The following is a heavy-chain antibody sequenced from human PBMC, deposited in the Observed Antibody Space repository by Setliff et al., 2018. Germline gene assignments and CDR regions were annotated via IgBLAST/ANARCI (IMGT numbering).Heavy chain of an antibody. CDR2: IWDDGGNK. CDR1: GFTFSSYR. V-gene: IGHV3-33*08. D-gene: IGHD2-15*01. Sequence: GGSLRLSCAASGFTFSSYRMHWVRQAPGKGLEWVAVIWDDGGNKYHADSVKCRFTISRDNSKNTLYLQMNSLRPEDTAVYYCVRTCSVSGCYAGLESWGQGTPVTVSS. J-gene: IGHJ4*02. CDR3: VRTCSVSGCYAGLES.